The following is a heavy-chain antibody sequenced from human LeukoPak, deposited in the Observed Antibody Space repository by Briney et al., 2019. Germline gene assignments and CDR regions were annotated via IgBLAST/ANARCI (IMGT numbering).Heavy chain of an antibody. D-gene: IGHD2-15*01. CDR1: GFTFSSYW. Sequence: GGSLRLSCAASGFTFSSYWMHWVRQAPGKGLVWVSRINSDGSSTSYADSVKGRFTISRDNAKNTLYLQMNSLRVEDTAVYYCAKWVGGYCSGGSCYNYYYYYMDVWGKGTTVTVSS. J-gene: IGHJ6*03. V-gene: IGHV3-74*01. CDR3: AKWVGGYCSGGSCYNYYYYYMDV. CDR2: INSDGSST.